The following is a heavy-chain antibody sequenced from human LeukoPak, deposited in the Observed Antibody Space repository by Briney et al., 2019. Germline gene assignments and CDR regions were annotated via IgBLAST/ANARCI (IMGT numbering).Heavy chain of an antibody. V-gene: IGHV1-69*04. Sequence: SVKVSCKASGGTFSSYAISWVRQAPGQGLEWMGRIIPILGIANYAQKFQGRVTITADKSTSTAYMELSSLRSEDTAVYYCARDEFEYYDGSGYHAFDIWGQGTMVTVSS. D-gene: IGHD3-22*01. J-gene: IGHJ3*02. CDR2: IIPILGIA. CDR1: GGTFSSYA. CDR3: ARDEFEYYDGSGYHAFDI.